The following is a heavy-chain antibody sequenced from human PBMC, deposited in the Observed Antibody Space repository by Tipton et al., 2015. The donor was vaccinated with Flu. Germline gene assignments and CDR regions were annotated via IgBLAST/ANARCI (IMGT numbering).Heavy chain of an antibody. Sequence: SLRLSCAASGFTFSSYGMHWVRQAPGKGLEWVAVISYDGSNKYYADSVKGRFTISRDNSKNTLYLQMNSLRAEDTAVYYCAKDNLGRYIGGLLVYWGQGTLVTVSS. CDR2: ISYDGSNK. D-gene: IGHD1-26*01. J-gene: IGHJ4*02. CDR1: GFTFSSYG. CDR3: AKDNLGRYIGGLLVY. V-gene: IGHV3-30*18.